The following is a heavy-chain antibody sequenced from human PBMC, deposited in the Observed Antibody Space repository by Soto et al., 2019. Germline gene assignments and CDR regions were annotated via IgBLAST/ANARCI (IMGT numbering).Heavy chain of an antibody. CDR3: ASTHDYGDPYYYYMDV. V-gene: IGHV3-21*01. CDR1: GFTFSSYS. Sequence: GGSLRLSCAASGFTFSSYSMNWVRQAPGKGLEWVSSISSSSSYIYYADSVKGRFTISRDNAKNSPYLQMNSLRAEDTAVYYCASTHDYGDPYYYYMDVWGKGTTVTVSS. CDR2: ISSSSSYI. J-gene: IGHJ6*03. D-gene: IGHD4-17*01.